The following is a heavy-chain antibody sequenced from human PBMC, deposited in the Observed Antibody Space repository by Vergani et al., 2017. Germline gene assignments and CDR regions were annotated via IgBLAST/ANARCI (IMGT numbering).Heavy chain of an antibody. V-gene: IGHV4-59*01. CDR2: IYYSGST. D-gene: IGHD6-19*01. CDR3: ARDFKRLGQWRE. Sequence: QVQLQESGPGLVKPSETLSLTCTVSGGSISSYYWSWTRQPPGKGLEWIGYIYYSGSTNYNPSLKSRVTISVDTSKNQFSLKLSSVTAADTAVYYCARDFKRLGQWREWGQGTLVTVSS. CDR1: GGSISSYY. J-gene: IGHJ4*02.